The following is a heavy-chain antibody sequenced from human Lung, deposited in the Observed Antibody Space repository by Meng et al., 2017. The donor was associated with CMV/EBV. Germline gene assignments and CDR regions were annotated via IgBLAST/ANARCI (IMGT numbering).Heavy chain of an antibody. D-gene: IGHD2-15*01. CDR2: INSDGSTT. CDR3: VRDGKYCSSGTCDYYIMDL. V-gene: IGHV3-74*01. Sequence: GGSLRLXCAASGFTFSTYWMHWVRQTPGTGLVWVSRINSDGSTTTYADSVKGRFTISRDNAKNTLYLQMSSLRAEDSAVYYCVRDGKYCSSGTCDYYIMDLWRQGTAVSVSS. CDR1: GFTFSTYW. J-gene: IGHJ6*02.